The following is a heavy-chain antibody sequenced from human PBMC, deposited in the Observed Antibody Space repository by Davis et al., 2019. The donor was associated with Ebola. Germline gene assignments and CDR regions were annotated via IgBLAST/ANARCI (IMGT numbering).Heavy chain of an antibody. D-gene: IGHD3-22*01. J-gene: IGHJ5*02. CDR2: IIPLFRSP. Sequence: SVKVSCKTSGGTFSSFAIGWVRQAPGQGLEWMGGIIPLFRSPNYAQKFQGRVTITADESTSTVYLELSSLISEDTAVYYCARAQTGYYFDSSDSPTWFHPWGQGTLVTVSS. CDR1: GGTFSSFA. CDR3: ARAQTGYYFDSSDSPTWFHP. V-gene: IGHV1-69*13.